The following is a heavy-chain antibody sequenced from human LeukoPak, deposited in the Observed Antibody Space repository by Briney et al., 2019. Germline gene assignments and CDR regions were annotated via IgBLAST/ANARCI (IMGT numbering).Heavy chain of an antibody. CDR3: ARVANLGAGSFDH. Sequence: PGGSLRLSCAASGFTFSSYTMNWVRQAPGEGLEWVSSISSSSSYIYYADSVKGRFTISRDNAKNSLYLQMNSLRAEDTAVYYCARVANLGAGSFDHWGQGTLVTVSS. CDR2: ISSSSSYI. V-gene: IGHV3-21*01. J-gene: IGHJ4*02. D-gene: IGHD1-26*01. CDR1: GFTFSSYT.